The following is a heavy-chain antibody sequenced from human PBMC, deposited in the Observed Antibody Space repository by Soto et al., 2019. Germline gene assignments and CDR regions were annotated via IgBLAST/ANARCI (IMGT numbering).Heavy chain of an antibody. V-gene: IGHV3-13*01. CDR2: IGTAGDT. CDR1: GFTFSGFD. J-gene: IGHJ4*02. D-gene: IGHD2-15*01. CDR3: ARGQEVGAHFFDS. Sequence: GGSLRLSCEASGFTFSGFDMHWVRQPTGKGLEWVSTIGTAGDTYYAVSVKGRFTISRDNAKNSLSLQMNSLRAGDTAVYFCARGQEVGAHFFDSWGQGTQVTVS.